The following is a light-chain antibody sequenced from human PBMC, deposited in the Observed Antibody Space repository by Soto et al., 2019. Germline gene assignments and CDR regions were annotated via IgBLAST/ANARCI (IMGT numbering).Light chain of an antibody. CDR2: KAS. CDR1: QSISNW. V-gene: IGKV1-5*03. J-gene: IGKJ4*01. Sequence: DIQMTQSPSNLSASVGDRVTITCRASQSISNWLTWYQQKPGKAPKLLIFKASSLQSGVPSRFSGSGSGTEFTLTISSLQPDDFATYYCQQYNSYPLTFGGGTKVEIK. CDR3: QQYNSYPLT.